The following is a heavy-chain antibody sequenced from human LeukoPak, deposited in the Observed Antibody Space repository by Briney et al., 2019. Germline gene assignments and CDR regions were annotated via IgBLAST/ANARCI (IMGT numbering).Heavy chain of an antibody. CDR2: ISYDGGNK. CDR3: AKSQEPPFYDFWSGYYRYYYYGMDV. V-gene: IGHV3-30*18. J-gene: IGHJ6*02. Sequence: GGSLRLSCAASGFTFSSYGMHGVRQAPGKGLEWVAVISYDGGNKYYADSVKGRFIISRDNSKNTLYLQMNSLRAEDTAVYYCAKSQEPPFYDFWSGYYRYYYYGMDVWGQGTTVTVSS. CDR1: GFTFSSYG. D-gene: IGHD3-3*01.